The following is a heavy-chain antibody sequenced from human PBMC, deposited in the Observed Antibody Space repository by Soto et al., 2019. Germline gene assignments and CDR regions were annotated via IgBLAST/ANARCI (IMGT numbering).Heavy chain of an antibody. CDR2: IYYSGST. D-gene: IGHD2-15*01. CDR3: ARGTVVPARLVDC. CDR1: GGSISNYY. Sequence: QVQLQESGPGLVKPSETLSLTCTVSGGSISNYYWSWIRQPPGRALEWIGYIYYSGSTNYNPSLKSRVTISVDTSKNQFSLKLSSVTAADTAVYYCARGTVVPARLVDCWGQGTLVTVSS. J-gene: IGHJ4*02. V-gene: IGHV4-59*01.